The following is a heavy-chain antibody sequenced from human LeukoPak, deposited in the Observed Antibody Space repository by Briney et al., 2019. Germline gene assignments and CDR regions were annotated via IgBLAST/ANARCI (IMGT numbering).Heavy chain of an antibody. CDR1: GFSFSTYW. Sequence: GGSLRLSCAASGFSFSTYWMSWVRQAPGKGLEWVANIKQDGSEKYYVDSVKGRFTISRDNSNSVYLQMISLRPEDTAIYYCVKSSGYSSYDHGDYWGQGTMVTVSS. V-gene: IGHV3-7*01. CDR3: VKSSGYSSYDHGDY. CDR2: IKQDGSEK. D-gene: IGHD5-12*01. J-gene: IGHJ4*02.